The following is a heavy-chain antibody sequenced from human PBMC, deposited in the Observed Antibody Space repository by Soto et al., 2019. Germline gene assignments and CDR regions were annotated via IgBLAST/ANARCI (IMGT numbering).Heavy chain of an antibody. Sequence: QVQLVQSGAEVKKPGASVNVSCKASGYTFTSYGISWVRQAPGQGLEWMGWISAYNGNTNYAQKLQGRVTMTTDTSTNTVYMELRSLRSDDTAVYYCARDSAEYYDYYGMDVWCQGTTVTVSS. V-gene: IGHV1-18*01. D-gene: IGHD1-26*01. CDR1: GYTFTSYG. CDR2: ISAYNGNT. CDR3: ARDSAEYYDYYGMDV. J-gene: IGHJ6*02.